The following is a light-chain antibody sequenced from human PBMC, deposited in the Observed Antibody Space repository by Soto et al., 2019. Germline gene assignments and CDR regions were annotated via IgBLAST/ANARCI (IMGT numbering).Light chain of an antibody. J-gene: IGKJ1*01. Sequence: EIVRTQSPATLSVSPGERVILSCRASQSVSGNLAWYQQKPGQAPRLLIYGASARATGVPARFSGSGSGTEFTLTISSLQSEDFAVYYCQQYDNWWTFGQGTKVDIK. CDR2: GAS. V-gene: IGKV3-15*01. CDR3: QQYDNWWT. CDR1: QSVSGN.